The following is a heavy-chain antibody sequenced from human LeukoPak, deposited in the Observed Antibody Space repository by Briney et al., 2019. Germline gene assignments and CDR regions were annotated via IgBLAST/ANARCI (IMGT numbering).Heavy chain of an antibody. V-gene: IGHV4-31*03. CDR3: ARGHSSRKAFDI. J-gene: IGHJ3*02. CDR2: IYYSGST. Sequence: SETLSLTRTVSGGSISSGGYYWSWIRQHPGKGLEWIGYIYYSGSTYYDPSLKSRVTISVDTSKNQFSLKLSSVTAADTAVYYCARGHSSRKAFDIWGQGTMVTVSS. CDR1: GGSISSGGYY. D-gene: IGHD6-13*01.